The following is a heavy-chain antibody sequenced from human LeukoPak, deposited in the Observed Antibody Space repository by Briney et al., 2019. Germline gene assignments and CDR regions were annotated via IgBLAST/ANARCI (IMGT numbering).Heavy chain of an antibody. Sequence: GGSMRPSCPASASTFTSNSMSCVRPAPGGGLEGVSAISGSVGSTFYADSVEGWLTISRGHSKKPTYLQMNSRRAEDTAVYYCAKGWFLGGYSPRSDYWGQGTLVTVSS. V-gene: IGHV3-23*01. CDR3: AKGWFLGGYSPRSDY. CDR1: ASTFTSNS. CDR2: ISGSVGST. J-gene: IGHJ4*02. D-gene: IGHD3-22*01.